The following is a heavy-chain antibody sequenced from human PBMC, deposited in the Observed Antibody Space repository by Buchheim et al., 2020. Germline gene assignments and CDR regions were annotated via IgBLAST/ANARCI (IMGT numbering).Heavy chain of an antibody. CDR1: GGSFSGYY. V-gene: IGHV4-34*01. CDR2: INHSGST. CDR3: ASSYYYGSGSYRTPRGSGGMDV. D-gene: IGHD3-10*01. Sequence: QVQLQQWGAGLLKPSETLSLTCAVYGGSFSGYYWSWIRQPPGKGLEWIGEINHSGSTYYNPSLKSRVTISVDTSKNQFSLKLSSVTAADTAVYYCASSYYYGSGSYRTPRGSGGMDVWGQGTT. J-gene: IGHJ6*02.